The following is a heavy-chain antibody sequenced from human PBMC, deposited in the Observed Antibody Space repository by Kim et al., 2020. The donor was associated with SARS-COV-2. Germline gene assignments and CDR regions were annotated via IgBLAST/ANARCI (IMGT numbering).Heavy chain of an antibody. CDR3: ARDPRYGSGKED. CDR2: IYYSGST. CDR1: GGSISSGGYY. J-gene: IGHJ4*02. D-gene: IGHD3-10*01. V-gene: IGHV4-31*03. Sequence: SETLSLTCTVSGGSISSGGYYWSWIRQHPGKGLEWIGYIYYSGSTYYNPSLKSRVTISVDTSKNQFSLKLSSVTAADTAVYYCARDPRYGSGKEDWGQGTLVTVSS.